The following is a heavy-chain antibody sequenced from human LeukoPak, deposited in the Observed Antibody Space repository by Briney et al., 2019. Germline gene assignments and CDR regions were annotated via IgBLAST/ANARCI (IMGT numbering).Heavy chain of an antibody. D-gene: IGHD5-24*01. CDR3: ARAQIDGLGSYYYYYYYYMDV. J-gene: IGHJ6*03. Sequence: GASVKVSCKASGYTFTGYYMHWVRQAPGQGLEWMGWINPNSGDTNYAQKFQGRVTMTRDTSISTAYMELSRLRSDDTAVYYCARAQIDGLGSYYYYYYYYMDVWGKGTTVTISS. CDR2: INPNSGDT. V-gene: IGHV1-2*02. CDR1: GYTFTGYY.